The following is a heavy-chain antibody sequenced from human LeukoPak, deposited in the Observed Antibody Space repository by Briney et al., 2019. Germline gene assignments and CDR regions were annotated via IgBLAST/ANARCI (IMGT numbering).Heavy chain of an antibody. Sequence: GASLQISCEGSGYRFTSYWIGWVRQPPGKGLEWMGIIFPRDSETRYSPSFQGQVTISADKSINTAYLEWSSLKASDTAMYYCARRKNGDYENPWDYWGQGILVTVSS. V-gene: IGHV5-51*01. CDR2: IFPRDSET. D-gene: IGHD4-17*01. CDR3: ARRKNGDYENPWDY. CDR1: GYRFTSYW. J-gene: IGHJ4*02.